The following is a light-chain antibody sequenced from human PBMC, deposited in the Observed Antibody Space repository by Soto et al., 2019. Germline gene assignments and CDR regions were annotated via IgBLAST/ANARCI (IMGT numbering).Light chain of an antibody. V-gene: IGKV3-20*01. CDR2: GAS. J-gene: IGKJ5*01. Sequence: SPGERATLSCRASRSVSSSYLAWYQQKPGQAPRLLINGASSRATGIPDRFSGSGSGTDFTLTISRLEPEDFAVYYCQQYGTSPPSTFGQGTRPEIK. CDR1: RSVSSSY. CDR3: QQYGTSPPST.